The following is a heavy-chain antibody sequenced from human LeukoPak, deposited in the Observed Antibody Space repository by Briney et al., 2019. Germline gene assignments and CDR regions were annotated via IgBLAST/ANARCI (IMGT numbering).Heavy chain of an antibody. D-gene: IGHD3-22*01. CDR1: GGSLSSYY. CDR2: IYYSGST. CDR3: AREWGYDSSGYFDY. V-gene: IGHV4-59*01. Sequence: SETLSLTCTVSGGSLSSYYWSWIRQPPGKGLEWIGYIYYSGSTNYNPSLKSRVTISVDTSKNQFSLKLSSVTAADTAVYYCAREWGYDSSGYFDYWGQGTLVTVSS. J-gene: IGHJ4*02.